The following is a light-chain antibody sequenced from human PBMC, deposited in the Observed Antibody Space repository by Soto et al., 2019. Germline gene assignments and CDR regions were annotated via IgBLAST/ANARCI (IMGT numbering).Light chain of an antibody. CDR3: CSFAGSTTPLYV. V-gene: IGLV2-23*02. Sequence: QSVLTQPASVSGSPGQSITISCTGTSSDVGSYNLVSWYQHFPGKAPKVMIYAVSERPSGVSNRFSGSKSGNTASLTISGLQAEDEGDYYCCSFAGSTTPLYVFGTGTKVTVL. CDR1: SSDVGSYNL. J-gene: IGLJ1*01. CDR2: AVS.